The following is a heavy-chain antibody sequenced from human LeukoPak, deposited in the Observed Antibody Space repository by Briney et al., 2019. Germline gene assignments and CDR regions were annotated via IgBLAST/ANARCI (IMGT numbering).Heavy chain of an antibody. CDR1: GFTFSSYG. V-gene: IGHV3-30*03. D-gene: IGHD1-14*01. CDR2: ISYDGGNK. J-gene: IGHJ4*02. Sequence: GGSLRLSCAASGFTFSSYGMHWVRQAPGKGLEWVAVISYDGGNKYYADSVKGRFTISRDNSKNTLYLQMNSLRAEDTAVYYCATGGYNGNLASFFDYWGQGTLVTVSS. CDR3: ATGGYNGNLASFFDY.